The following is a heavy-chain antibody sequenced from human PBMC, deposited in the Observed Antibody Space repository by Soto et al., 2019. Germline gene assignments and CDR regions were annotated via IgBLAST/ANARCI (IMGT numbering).Heavy chain of an antibody. CDR3: ARGGDGYNSEYFQH. CDR2: IYHSGST. Sequence: QLQLQESGSGLVKPSQTLSLTCAVSGGSISSGGYSWSWIRQPPGKGLAWTGYIYHSGSTYYNPSLKSRVTISVDRSKNQFSLKLSSVTAADTAVYYCARGGDGYNSEYFQHWGQGTLVTVSS. CDR1: GGSISSGGYS. D-gene: IGHD5-12*01. J-gene: IGHJ1*01. V-gene: IGHV4-30-2*01.